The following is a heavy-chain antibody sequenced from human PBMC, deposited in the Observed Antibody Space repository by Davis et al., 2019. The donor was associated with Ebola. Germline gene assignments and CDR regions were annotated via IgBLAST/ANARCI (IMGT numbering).Heavy chain of an antibody. CDR1: GFTVSSNY. Sequence: GESLEISCAASGFTVSSNYMSWVRQAPGKGLEWVSVIYSGGSTYYADSVKGRFTISRDNSKNTLYLQMNSLRAEDTAVYYCAKDQTVTTLGNYYYYYGMDVWGQGTTVTVSS. CDR2: IYSGGST. CDR3: AKDQTVTTLGNYYYYYGMDV. V-gene: IGHV3-53*01. D-gene: IGHD4-11*01. J-gene: IGHJ6*02.